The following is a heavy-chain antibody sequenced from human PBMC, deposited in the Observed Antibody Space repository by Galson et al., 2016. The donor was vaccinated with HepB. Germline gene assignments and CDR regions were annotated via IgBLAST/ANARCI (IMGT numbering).Heavy chain of an antibody. J-gene: IGHJ1*01. D-gene: IGHD6-13*01. CDR2: IWYDGSEK. V-gene: IGHV3-33*01. Sequence: SLRLSCAASGFNFRTYGMNWVRQAPGKGLEWVASIWYDGSEKHYMDSVKGRFTISRDQSRNTLYLQMNSLRAEDTAVYYCATTIIAAGIFSDWGQGTLVTVSS. CDR3: ATTIIAAGIFSD. CDR1: GFNFRTYG.